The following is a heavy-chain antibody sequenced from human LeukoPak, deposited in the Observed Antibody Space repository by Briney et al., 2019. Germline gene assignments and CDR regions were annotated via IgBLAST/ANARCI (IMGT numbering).Heavy chain of an antibody. CDR3: ARQNNRRVNWFDP. Sequence: SETLSLTCTVSGGSISSGGYSWSWIRQHPGKGLEWIGYIYYSGSTYYNPSLKSRVTISIDTSKNQFSLKLSSVTAAVTAVYYCARQNNRRVNWFDPWGQGTLVTVSS. CDR1: GGSISSGGYS. V-gene: IGHV4-31*03. J-gene: IGHJ5*02. D-gene: IGHD2/OR15-2a*01. CDR2: IYYSGST.